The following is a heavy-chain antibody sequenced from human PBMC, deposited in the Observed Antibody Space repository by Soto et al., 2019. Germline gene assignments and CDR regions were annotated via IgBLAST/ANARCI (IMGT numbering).Heavy chain of an antibody. D-gene: IGHD2-15*01. CDR3: ARVVAAMQNWLDP. Sequence: QVQLQESGPGLVETSQTLSLTCTVSGGSISNVGYFCSWIRQPPGKVLEWLGFIYHTGTTYYNTTLRSRVSISIDKSKSKFSLKLNSVTAADTAVYYCARVVAAMQNWLDPWGQGTLVTVSS. CDR2: IYHTGTT. V-gene: IGHV4-30-4*01. CDR1: GGSISNVGYF. J-gene: IGHJ5*02.